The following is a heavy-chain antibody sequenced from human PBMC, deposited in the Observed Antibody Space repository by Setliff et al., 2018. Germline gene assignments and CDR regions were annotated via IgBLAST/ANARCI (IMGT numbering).Heavy chain of an antibody. CDR3: ARAFTYYNFWSGYGYGMDV. CDR2: IYTSGST. V-gene: IGHV4-4*07. J-gene: IGHJ6*02. Sequence: SEILSLTCTVSGGSISSYYWSWIRQPAGKGLEWIGRIYTSGSTNYNPSLKSRVTISVDTSKNQFSLKLSSVTAADTAVYYCARAFTYYNFWSGYGYGMDVWGQGTTVTVSS. D-gene: IGHD3-3*01. CDR1: GGSISSYY.